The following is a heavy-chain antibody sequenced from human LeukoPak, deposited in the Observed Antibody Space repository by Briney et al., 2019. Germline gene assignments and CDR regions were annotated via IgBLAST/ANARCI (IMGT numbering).Heavy chain of an antibody. D-gene: IGHD4-17*01. Sequence: GGPLSLSCAASGFTFSSYSINWVRMPPGKGLEWVSYISSSSSTIYYADSVKGRFTISRDNAKHSLYLQMNSLRAEDTAVYYCARAAYDWGQGTLVTVSS. V-gene: IGHV3-48*04. CDR1: GFTFSSYS. CDR2: ISSSSSTI. J-gene: IGHJ4*02. CDR3: ARAAYD.